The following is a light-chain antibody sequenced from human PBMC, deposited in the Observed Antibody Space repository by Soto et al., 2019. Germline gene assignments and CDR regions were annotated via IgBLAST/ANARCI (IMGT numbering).Light chain of an antibody. CDR3: QQYHAWVS. CDR1: QSIFNW. J-gene: IGKJ5*01. V-gene: IGKV1-5*03. Sequence: DIQMTQSPSTLSASVGDRVSITCRASQSIFNWLAWYQQKPGKAPKLLIYKASSLESGVPSRFSGSGSGTEFTLTISSLRPDDIATYYCQQYHAWVSFGQGTLLEIK. CDR2: KAS.